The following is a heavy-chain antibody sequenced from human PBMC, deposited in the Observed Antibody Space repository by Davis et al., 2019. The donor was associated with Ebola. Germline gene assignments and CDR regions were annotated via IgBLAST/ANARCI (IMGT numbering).Heavy chain of an antibody. V-gene: IGHV3-48*02. CDR1: GFTFSSYS. CDR3: ARVSGYYGSGSYLATDY. CDR2: ISSSSSTI. J-gene: IGHJ4*02. Sequence: GESLKISCAASGFTFSSYSMNWVRQAPGKGLEWVSYISSSSSTIYYADSVKGRFTISRDNAKNSLYLQMNSLRDEDTAVYYCARVSGYYGSGSYLATDYWGQGTLVTVSS. D-gene: IGHD3-10*01.